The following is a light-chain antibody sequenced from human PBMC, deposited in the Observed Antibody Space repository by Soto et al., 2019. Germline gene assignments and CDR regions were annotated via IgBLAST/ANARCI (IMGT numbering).Light chain of an antibody. CDR1: SGSIASNY. CDR2: EDN. CDR3: QSSDNGNVV. V-gene: IGLV6-57*02. J-gene: IGLJ2*01. Sequence: NFMLTQPHSVSGSPGKTVTISCTGSSGSIASNYVESYQQRPGSAPTIVMFEDNQRPPGVPDRFSGSIDSSSNSASLTTSGLETEDEADYCCQSSDNGNVVFGGGTKLTVL.